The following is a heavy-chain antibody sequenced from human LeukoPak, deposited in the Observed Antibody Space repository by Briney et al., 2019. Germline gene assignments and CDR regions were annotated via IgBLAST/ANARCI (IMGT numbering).Heavy chain of an antibody. CDR2: INPSGGST. CDR3: TRGAYYDFWSGYPNWDYFDY. D-gene: IGHD3-3*01. CDR1: GYTFTSYY. J-gene: IGHJ4*02. V-gene: IGHV1-46*03. Sequence: GASVKVSCKASGYTFTSYYMHWVRQAPGQGLEWMGIINPSGGSTSYAQKFQGRVTMTRDTSTSTVYMELSSLRSEDTAVYYCTRGAYYDFWSGYPNWDYFDYWGQGTLVTVSS.